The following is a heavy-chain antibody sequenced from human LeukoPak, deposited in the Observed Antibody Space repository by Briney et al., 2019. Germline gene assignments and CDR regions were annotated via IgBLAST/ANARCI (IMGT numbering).Heavy chain of an antibody. CDR1: GDSISNYY. D-gene: IGHD6-25*01. Sequence: SETLSLTCTVSGDSISNYYWTWIRQPPGKGLEWIGYVYYSGSTKYNPSLKSRVTISVDTSKNQFSLKLSSVTAADTAVYYCARDTAAGWLDPWGQGTLVTVSS. CDR2: VYYSGST. V-gene: IGHV4-59*01. CDR3: ARDTAAGWLDP. J-gene: IGHJ5*02.